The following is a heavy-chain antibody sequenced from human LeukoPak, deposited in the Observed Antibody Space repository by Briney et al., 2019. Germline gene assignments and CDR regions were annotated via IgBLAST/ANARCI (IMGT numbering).Heavy chain of an antibody. D-gene: IGHD1-1*01. Sequence: PGGSLSLSCAASGFTFSDYHMSWVRQAPGKGLEWVSYISSSGNTMYYVDSVKGRFTISRDNAKNSLYLQMNNLRAEDTAVYYCGRNDAGDYWGQGTLVTVSS. CDR2: ISSSGNTM. V-gene: IGHV3-11*04. J-gene: IGHJ4*02. CDR3: GRNDAGDY. CDR1: GFTFSDYH.